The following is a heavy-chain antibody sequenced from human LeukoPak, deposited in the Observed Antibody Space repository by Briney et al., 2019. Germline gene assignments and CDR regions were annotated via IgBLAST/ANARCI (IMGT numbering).Heavy chain of an antibody. Sequence: ASVKVSCKASGYTFTGYYMHWVRQAPGQRLEWMGWINAGNGNTKYSQKFQGRVTITRDTSASTAYMELSSLRSEDTAVYYCAITGAPLSIAVADSFDYWGQGTLVTVSS. V-gene: IGHV1-3*01. J-gene: IGHJ4*02. CDR1: GYTFTGYY. D-gene: IGHD6-19*01. CDR2: INAGNGNT. CDR3: AITGAPLSIAVADSFDY.